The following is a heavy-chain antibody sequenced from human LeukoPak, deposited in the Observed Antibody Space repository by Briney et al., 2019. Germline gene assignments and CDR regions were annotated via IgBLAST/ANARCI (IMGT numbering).Heavy chain of an antibody. J-gene: IGHJ6*02. Sequence: ASVKVSCTASGYTFTSYDINWVRQATGQGLEWMGWMNPNSGNTGYAQKFQGRVTMTRNTSISTAYMELSSLRSEDTAVYYCARGTRRGYYYYGMDVWGQGTTVTVSS. V-gene: IGHV1-8*01. CDR2: MNPNSGNT. CDR3: ARGTRRGYYYYGMDV. CDR1: GYTFTSYD.